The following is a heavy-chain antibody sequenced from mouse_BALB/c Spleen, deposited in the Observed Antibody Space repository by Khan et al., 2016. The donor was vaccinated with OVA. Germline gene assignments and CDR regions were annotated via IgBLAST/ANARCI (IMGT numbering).Heavy chain of an antibody. CDR2: ILPGSGRN. CDR3: ARGNYYGSSSWFGY. V-gene: IGHV1-9*01. Sequence: QVQLKQSGAELMKPGASVKISCKATGYTFSSYWIEWVKQRPGHGLEWIGEILPGSGRNNYNEKFKGKATFTADTSSNTAYMQRSSLTSEDSAVYYCARGNYYGSSSWFGYWGQGTLVTVSA. J-gene: IGHJ3*01. CDR1: GYTFSSYW. D-gene: IGHD1-1*01.